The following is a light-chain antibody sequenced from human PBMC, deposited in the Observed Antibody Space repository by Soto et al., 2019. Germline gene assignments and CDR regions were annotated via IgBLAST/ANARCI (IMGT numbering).Light chain of an antibody. CDR3: QQYHSWPAT. V-gene: IGKV1-16*02. CDR1: QDIGNF. Sequence: DIQMTQSPSSLSASVGDTVTITCRASQDIGNFFAWFQQKPGTDPKSLISAASSLQSGGQSKFSVSGSGTDINLTINSLQPEDVATYYCQQYHSWPATFGGGTKVEI. J-gene: IGKJ4*01. CDR2: AAS.